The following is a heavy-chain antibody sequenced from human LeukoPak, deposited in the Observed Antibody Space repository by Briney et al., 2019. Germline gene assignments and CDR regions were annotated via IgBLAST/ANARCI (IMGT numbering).Heavy chain of an antibody. J-gene: IGHJ4*02. CDR1: GFTFSSYE. D-gene: IGHD4-17*01. V-gene: IGHV3-48*03. CDR3: AKSGGVTTTLGY. CDR2: ISSSGSTI. Sequence: GGSLRLSCAASGFTFSSYEMNWVRQAPGKGLEWVSYISSSGSTIYYADSVKGRFTISRDNAKNSLYLQMNSLRAEDTAVYYCAKSGGVTTTLGYWGQGTLVTVSS.